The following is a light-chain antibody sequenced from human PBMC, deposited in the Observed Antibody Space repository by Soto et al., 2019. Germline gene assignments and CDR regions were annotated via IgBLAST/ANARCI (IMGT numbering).Light chain of an antibody. CDR2: WAS. J-gene: IGKJ5*01. Sequence: DIVMTQFPDSLAVSLGERATINCKSRQTVLRSSNNKNHLAWFQQKPGQPPKLLISWASTRESGVPDRFSGSGSGTDFTLTISTLQAEDVGVYYCQHFYTVPVTFGQGTRLEIK. V-gene: IGKV4-1*01. CDR3: QHFYTVPVT. CDR1: QTVLRSSNNKNH.